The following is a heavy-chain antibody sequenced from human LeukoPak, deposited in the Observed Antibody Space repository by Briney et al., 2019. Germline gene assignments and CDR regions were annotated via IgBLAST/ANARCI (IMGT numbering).Heavy chain of an antibody. D-gene: IGHD4-17*01. J-gene: IGHJ4*02. CDR1: GGSFSGYY. V-gene: IGHV4-34*01. CDR3: ARGTTATRVLFY. CDR2: INHSGST. Sequence: SETLSLTCAVYGGSFSGYYWSWIRQPPGKGLEWIGEINHSGSTNYNPSLKSRVTISVDTSKNQFSLKLSSVTAADTAVYYCARGTTATRVLFYWGQGTLVTVSS.